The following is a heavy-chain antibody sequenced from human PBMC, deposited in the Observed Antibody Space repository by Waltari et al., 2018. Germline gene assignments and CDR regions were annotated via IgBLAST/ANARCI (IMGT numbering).Heavy chain of an antibody. Sequence: QVQLVQSGAEVTKPGSSVKVSCQASGGTFSSYAISWVRHAPGQGLEWMGRSIPILGIANYAQKFQGRVTITADKSTSTAYMELSSLRSEDTAVYYCARVYCSGGSCYYYGMDVWGQGTTVTVSS. CDR2: SIPILGIA. D-gene: IGHD2-15*01. J-gene: IGHJ6*02. CDR1: GGTFSSYA. V-gene: IGHV1-69*09. CDR3: ARVYCSGGSCYYYGMDV.